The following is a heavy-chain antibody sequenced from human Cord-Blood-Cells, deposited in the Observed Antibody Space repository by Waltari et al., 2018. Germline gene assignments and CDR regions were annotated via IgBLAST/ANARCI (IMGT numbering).Heavy chain of an antibody. V-gene: IGHV4-59*08. CDR3: ARRRGKDYYFDY. CDR2: IYYSGST. CDR1: GGSISSYY. J-gene: IGHJ4*02. D-gene: IGHD1-1*01. Sequence: QVQLQESGPGLVKPSETLSLTCTVSGGSISSYYWSWIRQPPGKGLEWIGYIYYSGSTTYNPSHKVRVTISVDTSTNQFSLKLSSVTAADTAVYYCARRRGKDYYFDYWGQGTLVTVSS.